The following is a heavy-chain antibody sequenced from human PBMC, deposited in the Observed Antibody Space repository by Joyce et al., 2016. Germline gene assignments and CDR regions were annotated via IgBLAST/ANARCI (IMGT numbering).Heavy chain of an antibody. J-gene: IGHJ6*02. Sequence: QVQLVQSGAEVKKPGASVKVSCKASGYTFTNYYMHWVRQAPGQGLEWMGISNPSGGSTNSAQKFQGRVTMTRDTSTSTGYMELSSLRSEDTAVYYCARDTAMATGYYYYGMDVWGQGTTVTVSS. V-gene: IGHV1-46*01. CDR2: SNPSGGST. CDR1: GYTFTNYY. D-gene: IGHD5-18*01. CDR3: ARDTAMATGYYYYGMDV.